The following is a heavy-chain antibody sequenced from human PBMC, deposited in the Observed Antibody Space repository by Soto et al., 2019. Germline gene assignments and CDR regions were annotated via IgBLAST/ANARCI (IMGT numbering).Heavy chain of an antibody. V-gene: IGHV3-33*01. CDR2: IWYDGTKK. CDR3: ARDVLTAVAGSVNWFDP. D-gene: IGHD6-19*01. Sequence: QVQLVESGGGVVQSGRSLTLSCAASGFSLRTYGMHWLRRAPGKGLEWVAFIWYDGTKKFYANSVKGRSTISKDNSNNILYLQMSGPRAEDTAVYYCARDVLTAVAGSVNWFDPWGQGTLVTVSS. CDR1: GFSLRTYG. J-gene: IGHJ5*02.